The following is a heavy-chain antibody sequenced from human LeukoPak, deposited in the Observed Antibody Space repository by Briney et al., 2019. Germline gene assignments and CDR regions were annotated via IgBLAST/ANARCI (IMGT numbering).Heavy chain of an antibody. J-gene: IGHJ3*02. V-gene: IGHV3-23*01. CDR2: ISGNGRGT. CDR3: ATVSVWLGSGAFDI. D-gene: IGHD3-16*01. CDR1: EFTFSDYG. Sequence: GGSLRLSCVVSEFTFSDYGMSGVRQAPGKGLEWGAGISGNGRGTYHGNSVKGRFTISRDNSRNTLSLQMNRLRAEDTAVYSCATVSVWLGSGAFDIWGQGTMVTVSS.